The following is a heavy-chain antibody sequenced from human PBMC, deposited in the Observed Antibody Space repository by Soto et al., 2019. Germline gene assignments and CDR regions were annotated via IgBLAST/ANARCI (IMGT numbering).Heavy chain of an antibody. V-gene: IGHV3-23*01. CDR2: ISGSSGST. Sequence: GGSLRLSCAASGFTFSSYAMNLVRQAPGKGLEWVSAISGSSGSTYYADSVKGRFTISRDNSKNTLYLQMNSVRAEDMAVYYCHQLRGVVVPAAIFYYYYGMDVWGQGTTVTVSS. CDR1: GFTFSSYA. J-gene: IGHJ6*02. D-gene: IGHD2-2*01. CDR3: HQLRGVVVPAAIFYYYYGMDV.